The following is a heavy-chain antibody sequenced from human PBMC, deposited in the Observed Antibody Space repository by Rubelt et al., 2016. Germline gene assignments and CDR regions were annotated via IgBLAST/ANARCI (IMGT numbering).Heavy chain of an antibody. J-gene: IGHJ4*02. CDR3: ATQGYCSSTSCYGAY. D-gene: IGHD2-2*01. CDR2: ISSSSSTI. V-gene: IGHV3-48*02. Sequence: EVQLVESGGGLVQPGGSLRLSCAASGFTFSSYSMNWVRQAPGKGLEWVSYISSSSSTIYYADSVKGRFTISRDNAKNALELQMNSLRDEDTAVYYCATQGYCSSTSCYGAYWGQGTLVTVSS. CDR1: GFTFSSYS.